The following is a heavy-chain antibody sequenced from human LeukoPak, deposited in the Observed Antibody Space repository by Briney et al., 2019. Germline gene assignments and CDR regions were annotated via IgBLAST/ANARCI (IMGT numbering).Heavy chain of an antibody. V-gene: IGHV3-7*01. J-gene: IGHJ4*02. CDR1: GFTFNTYW. CDR3: TDYFDY. Sequence: GGSLRLCCAASGFTFNTYWMSWVSQAPGKGLEWVANIKQDGSEKYYVDSVKGRFTISRDNAKNSLYLQMNSLRAEDTDVYYCTDYFDYWCQGSLVTVSS. CDR2: IKQDGSEK.